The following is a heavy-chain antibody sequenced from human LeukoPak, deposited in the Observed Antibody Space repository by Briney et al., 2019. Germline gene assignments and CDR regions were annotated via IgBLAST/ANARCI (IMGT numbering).Heavy chain of an antibody. Sequence: ASVKVSCKASGYTFTSYGISWVRQAPGQGLEWMGWISAYNGNTNYAQKLQGRVTMTTDTSTSTAYMELRSLRSDDTAVYYCARDYHDFWSGYYLYGMDVWGQGTTVTVSS. J-gene: IGHJ6*02. CDR2: ISAYNGNT. D-gene: IGHD3-3*01. CDR3: ARDYHDFWSGYYLYGMDV. CDR1: GYTFTSYG. V-gene: IGHV1-18*01.